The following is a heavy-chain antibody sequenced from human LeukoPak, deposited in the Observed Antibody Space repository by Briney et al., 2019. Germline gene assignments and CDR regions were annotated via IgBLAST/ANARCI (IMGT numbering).Heavy chain of an antibody. V-gene: IGHV2-5*02. J-gene: IGHJ3*02. Sequence: ESGPTLVNPTQTLTLTCTFSGFSLDTSGVGVGWIRQPPGKALEWLAFIYWDDDKRYSPSLKRRLTITKDTSKNQVVLTMTNMDPVDTATYYCAHSEDYYGAVDAFDIWGQGTMVTVSS. CDR2: IYWDDDK. D-gene: IGHD3-10*01. CDR1: GFSLDTSGVG. CDR3: AHSEDYYGAVDAFDI.